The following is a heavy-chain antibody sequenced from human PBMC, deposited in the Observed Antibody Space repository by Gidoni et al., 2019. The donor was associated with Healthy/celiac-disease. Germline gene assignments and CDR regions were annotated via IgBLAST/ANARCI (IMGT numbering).Heavy chain of an antibody. V-gene: IGHV4-34*01. CDR2: INHRGST. Sequence: QVQLQQWGAGRLKPSETRSLTCAVYGGSFRGYYWGWIRPPPGKGLEWIGEINHRGSTNYNPTLKSRVTISVDTSKTQFSLKLSSVTAADTAVYYCARGKYDFWSGYHRNWFDPWGQGTLVTVSS. CDR1: GGSFRGYY. J-gene: IGHJ5*02. D-gene: IGHD3-3*01. CDR3: ARGKYDFWSGYHRNWFDP.